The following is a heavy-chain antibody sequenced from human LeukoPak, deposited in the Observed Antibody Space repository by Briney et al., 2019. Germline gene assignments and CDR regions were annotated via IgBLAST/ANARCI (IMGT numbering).Heavy chain of an antibody. D-gene: IGHD3-22*01. V-gene: IGHV4-59*01. CDR3: ATSYYGSSPNWFDP. CDR1: GGSISSYY. CDR2: IYYSGST. J-gene: IGHJ5*02. Sequence: SETLSLTCTVSGGSISSYYCSWIRQPPGKGLEWIGYIYYSGSTNYNPSLKSRVTISLDTSKNQFSLKLTSVTDADTAVYYCATSYYGSSPNWFDPWGQGTLVTVSS.